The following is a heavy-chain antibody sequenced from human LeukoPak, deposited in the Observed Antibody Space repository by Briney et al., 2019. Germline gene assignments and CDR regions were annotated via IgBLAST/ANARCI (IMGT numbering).Heavy chain of an antibody. V-gene: IGHV1-8*02. D-gene: IGHD1/OR15-1a*01. Sequence: ASVKVSCKASGYTFTSYDINWVRQATGQGLEWMGWMNPNSGNTGYAQKFQGRVTMTTDTSTSTAYMELRSLRSDDTAVYYCARSSGTTYYYYYYMDVWGKGTTVTVSS. J-gene: IGHJ6*03. CDR3: ARSSGTTYYYYYYMDV. CDR1: GYTFTSYD. CDR2: MNPNSGNT.